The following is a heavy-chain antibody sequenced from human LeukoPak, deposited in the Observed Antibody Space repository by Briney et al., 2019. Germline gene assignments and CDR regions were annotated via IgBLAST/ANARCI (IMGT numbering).Heavy chain of an antibody. CDR2: INPNSGGT. V-gene: IGHV1-2*02. Sequence: GASVKVSCKASGYTFTSYDMPWVRQAPGQGLEWMGWINPNSGGTNYAQKFQGRVTMTRDTSISTAYMELSRLRSDDTAVYYCARGAAAAGTRGSPYYYYYMDVWGKGTTVTVSS. CDR3: ARGAAAAGTRGSPYYYYYMDV. CDR1: GYTFTSYD. D-gene: IGHD6-13*01. J-gene: IGHJ6*03.